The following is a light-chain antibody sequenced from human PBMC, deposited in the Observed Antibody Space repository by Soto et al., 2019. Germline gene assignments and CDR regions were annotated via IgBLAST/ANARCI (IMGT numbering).Light chain of an antibody. J-gene: IGKJ1*01. CDR2: KAS. V-gene: IGKV1-5*03. CDR3: QEYNSDWT. CDR1: QSVGTW. Sequence: DIQMTQSPYTLAAAVGGSITITCRASQSVGTWLAWYQQKPGKAPKVLIYKASSLESGVPSRFSGSGSGTEFTLTIRSLQPDDFATYYCQEYNSDWTFGQGTKVDIK.